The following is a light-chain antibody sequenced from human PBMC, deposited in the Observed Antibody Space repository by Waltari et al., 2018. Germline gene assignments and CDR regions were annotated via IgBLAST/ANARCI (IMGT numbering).Light chain of an antibody. Sequence: DIQMTQSPSSLSASVGDRVTITCRASQRISSYLNWYQQKPGKAPKLLIYAASSLQSGVPSRFSGSGAGTDFTLTISSLQPEDVATYYCQQSYSTPVFGGGTKVEIK. CDR1: QRISSY. CDR2: AAS. J-gene: IGKJ4*02. CDR3: QQSYSTPV. V-gene: IGKV1-39*01.